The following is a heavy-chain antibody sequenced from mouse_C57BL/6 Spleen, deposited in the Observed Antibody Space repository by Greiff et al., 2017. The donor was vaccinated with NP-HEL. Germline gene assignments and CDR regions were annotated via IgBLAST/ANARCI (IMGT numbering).Heavy chain of an antibody. CDR1: GYTFTSYW. CDR2: IDPSDSYT. CDR3: ARRGPSRYFDV. Sequence: QVQLQQPGAELVKPGASVKLSCKASGYTFTSYWMQWVKQRPGQGLEWIGEIDPSDSYTNYNQKFKGKATLTVDTSSSTAYLQLSSLTSEDSAVYYCARRGPSRYFDVWGTGTTVTVSS. J-gene: IGHJ1*03. V-gene: IGHV1-50*01.